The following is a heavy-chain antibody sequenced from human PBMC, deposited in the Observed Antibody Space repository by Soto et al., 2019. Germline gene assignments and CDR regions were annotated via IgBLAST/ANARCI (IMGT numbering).Heavy chain of an antibody. V-gene: IGHV3-7*01. Sequence: GGSLRLSCAASGFSISNYWMTWVRQAPGKGPEWVANIKEDGSLKFYVDSVKGRFIISRDNAENSVYLEMSRLRAEDTAVYYCVRFSLTRHWHTAGEDYWGQGTLVTV. D-gene: IGHD4-17*01. CDR2: IKEDGSLK. CDR1: GFSISNYW. J-gene: IGHJ4*02. CDR3: VRFSLTRHWHTAGEDY.